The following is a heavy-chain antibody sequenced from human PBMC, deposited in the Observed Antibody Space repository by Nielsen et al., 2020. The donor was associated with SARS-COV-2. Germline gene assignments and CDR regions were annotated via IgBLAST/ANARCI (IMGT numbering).Heavy chain of an antibody. J-gene: IGHJ4*02. CDR3: VRARGAPATLDY. Sequence: WIRQPPGKGLEWVANIKQDGSEKYYVDSVKGRFTISRDNAKNSLYLLMNSLRAEDTAVYYCVRARGAPATLDYWGQGTLVTVSS. D-gene: IGHD2-2*01. V-gene: IGHV3-7*01. CDR2: IKQDGSEK.